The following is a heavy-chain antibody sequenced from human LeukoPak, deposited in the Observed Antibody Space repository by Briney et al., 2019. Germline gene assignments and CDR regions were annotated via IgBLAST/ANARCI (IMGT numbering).Heavy chain of an antibody. J-gene: IGHJ4*02. CDR3: AREPVTGSVD. V-gene: IGHV3-21*01. D-gene: IGHD4-17*01. Sequence: PGGSLRLSCEVSGFTFSSYSMKWVRQAPGKGLEWVSSISSSSSYIYYADSVKGRFTISRDNAKNSLYLQMNSLRAEDTAVYYCAREPVTGSVDWGQGTLVTVSS. CDR2: ISSSSSYI. CDR1: GFTFSSYS.